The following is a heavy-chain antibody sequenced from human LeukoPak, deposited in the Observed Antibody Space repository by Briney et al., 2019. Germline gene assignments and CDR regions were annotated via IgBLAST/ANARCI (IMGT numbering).Heavy chain of an antibody. D-gene: IGHD3-22*01. J-gene: IGHJ4*02. CDR1: GGSISSSSYY. Sequence: SETLSLTCTVSGGSISSSSYYWGWIRQPPGKGLEWIGSIYYSGSTYYNPSLKSRVTISVDTSKNQFSLKLSSVTAADTAVYYCARAWSSGGFDYWGQGTLVTVSS. V-gene: IGHV4-39*07. CDR3: ARAWSSGGFDY. CDR2: IYYSGST.